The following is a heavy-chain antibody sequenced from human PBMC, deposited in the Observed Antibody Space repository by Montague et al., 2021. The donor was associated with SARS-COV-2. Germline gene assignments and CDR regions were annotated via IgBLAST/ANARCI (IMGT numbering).Heavy chain of an antibody. CDR2: IYYSGST. Sequence: SETLSLTCTVSGGSISSSSYYWGWLRQPPGKGLEWIGSIYYSGSTYYNPSLKSRVTIFVDTSKNQFSLKLSSVTAADTAVYYCARHYGVVVPAAIYYYYGMAVWGQGTTVTVSS. D-gene: IGHD2-2*02. V-gene: IGHV4-39*01. CDR3: ARHYGVVVPAAIYYYYGMAV. J-gene: IGHJ6*02. CDR1: GGSISSSSYY.